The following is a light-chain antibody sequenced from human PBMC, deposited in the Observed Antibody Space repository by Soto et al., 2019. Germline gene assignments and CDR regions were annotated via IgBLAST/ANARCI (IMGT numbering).Light chain of an antibody. J-gene: IGKJ4*01. Sequence: ENVLTQSPATLSLSPGERATLSCRASQSVSSNLAWYQQKPGQAPRLLIYDASNRATDIPARFSGSGSGTDFTLTISSLQPEDFAVYYCHQRSNWPPTFGGGTKVDIK. CDR2: DAS. CDR3: HQRSNWPPT. V-gene: IGKV3-11*01. CDR1: QSVSSN.